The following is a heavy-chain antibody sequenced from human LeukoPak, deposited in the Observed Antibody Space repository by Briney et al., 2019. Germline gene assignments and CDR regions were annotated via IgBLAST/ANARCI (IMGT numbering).Heavy chain of an antibody. CDR3: ARVGGGSSTWYGWFDP. V-gene: IGHV1-69*13. CDR2: IIPIFGTT. J-gene: IGHJ5*02. D-gene: IGHD6-13*01. CDR1: GGTFNNYP. Sequence: SVRVSCKASGGTFNNYPISWVRQAPGQGLEWMGGIIPIFGTTNYAPKFQGRVTFTADESTSTVYMELSSLRSEDTAVYYCARVGGGSSTWYGWFDPWGQGTLVTVSS.